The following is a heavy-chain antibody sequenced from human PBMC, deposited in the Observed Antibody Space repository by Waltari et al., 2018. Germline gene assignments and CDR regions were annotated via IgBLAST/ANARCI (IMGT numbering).Heavy chain of an antibody. CDR1: GYSISSGYY. CDR3: ARDPMYYYDSSGYYYDY. CDR2: IYHRGGT. D-gene: IGHD3-22*01. V-gene: IGHV4-38-2*02. Sequence: QVQLQESGPGLVKPSETLSLTCAVSGYSISSGYYWGWIMQPPGQGLGWIGRIYHRGGTYSNPSLKSRVTISVDTSKNQFSLKLSSVTAADTAVYYCARDPMYYYDSSGYYYDYWGQGTLVTVSS. J-gene: IGHJ4*02.